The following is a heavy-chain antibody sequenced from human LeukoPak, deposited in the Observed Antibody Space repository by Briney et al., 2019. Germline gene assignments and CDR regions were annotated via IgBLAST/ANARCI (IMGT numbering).Heavy chain of an antibody. CDR3: ANPYLPGAL. V-gene: IGHV3-21*01. CDR1: GFTLSSYS. CDR2: ISSSSSHI. Sequence: PGGSLRLSCAVSGFTLSSYSMNWVRQAPGKGLEWVSSISSSSSHIYYADSVKGRFTISRDNAKNSLYLQMNSLRAEDTAVYYCANPYLPGALWGQGTLVTVSS. J-gene: IGHJ4*02.